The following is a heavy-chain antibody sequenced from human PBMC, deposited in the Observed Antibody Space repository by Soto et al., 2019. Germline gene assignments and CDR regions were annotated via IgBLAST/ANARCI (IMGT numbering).Heavy chain of an antibody. Sequence: QVQLVQSGAEVKKPGASVKVSCKASGYTFTSYGISWVRQAPGQGLEWMGWISAYNGNTNYAQKLQGRVTMTTDTSTSTAYMELRSLRSDDTAVYCCARAVEYYYDSSGYLTKYYFDYWGQGTLVTVSS. D-gene: IGHD3-22*01. CDR2: ISAYNGNT. J-gene: IGHJ4*02. CDR3: ARAVEYYYDSSGYLTKYYFDY. CDR1: GYTFTSYG. V-gene: IGHV1-18*01.